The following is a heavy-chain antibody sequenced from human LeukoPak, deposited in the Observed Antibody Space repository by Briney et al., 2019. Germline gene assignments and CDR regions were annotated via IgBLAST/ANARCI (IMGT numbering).Heavy chain of an antibody. V-gene: IGHV4-39*07. CDR2: IYYTGST. D-gene: IGHD3-16*02. CDR3: ARRIMITFGGVIVPQGGYFDY. J-gene: IGHJ4*02. Sequence: PSETLSLTCTISGSSITSVSHYWGWIRQPPGKGLEWIGDIYYTGSTYYSPSLRSRVTISVDTSKNQFSLKLSSVTAADTAVYYCARRIMITFGGVIVPQGGYFDYWGQGTLVTVSS. CDR1: GSSITSVSHY.